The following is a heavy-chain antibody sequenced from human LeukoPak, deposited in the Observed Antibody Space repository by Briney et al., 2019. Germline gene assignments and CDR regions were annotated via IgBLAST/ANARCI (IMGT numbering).Heavy chain of an antibody. Sequence: SETLSLTCTVSGGSISSYYWSWIRQPPGKGLEWIGYIYYSGSTNYNPSLKSRVTISVDTSKNQFSLKLSSVTAADTAVYYCARVTRLGVAGTSWYFDLWGRGTLVTVSS. V-gene: IGHV4-59*01. CDR3: ARVTRLGVAGTSWYFDL. CDR2: IYYSGST. D-gene: IGHD6-19*01. CDR1: GGSISSYY. J-gene: IGHJ2*01.